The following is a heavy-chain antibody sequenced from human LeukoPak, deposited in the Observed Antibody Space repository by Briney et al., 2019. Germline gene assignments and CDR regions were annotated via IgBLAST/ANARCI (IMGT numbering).Heavy chain of an antibody. V-gene: IGHV4-39*01. D-gene: IGHD6-6*01. CDR2: IYYSGST. J-gene: IGHJ4*02. Sequence: LRLSCAASGFTFSSYEMNWVRQPPGKGLEWIGSIYYSGSTYYNPSLKSRVTISVDTSKNQFSLKLSSVTAADMAVYYCARGRIAAPFDYWGQGTLVTVSS. CDR1: GFTFSSYE. CDR3: ARGRIAAPFDY.